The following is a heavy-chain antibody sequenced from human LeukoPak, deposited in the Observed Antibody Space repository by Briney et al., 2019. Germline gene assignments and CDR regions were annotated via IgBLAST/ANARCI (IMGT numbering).Heavy chain of an antibody. CDR2: IYYSGST. CDR3: ARGVYIAAAQYAY. CDR1: GGSISSYY. V-gene: IGHV4-59*01. Sequence: SETLSLACTVSGGSISSYYWSWIRQPPGKGLEWIGYIYYSGSTNYNPSLKSRVTISVDTSKNQFSLKLSSVTAADTAVYYCARGVYIAAAQYAYWGQGTLVTVSS. J-gene: IGHJ4*02. D-gene: IGHD6-13*01.